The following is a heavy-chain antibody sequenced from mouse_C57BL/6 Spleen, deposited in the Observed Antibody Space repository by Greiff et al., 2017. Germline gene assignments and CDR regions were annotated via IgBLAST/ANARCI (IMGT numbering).Heavy chain of an antibody. V-gene: IGHV1-55*01. CDR1: GYTFTSYW. Sequence: VQLQQPGAELVKPGASVKMSCKASGYTFTSYWITWVKQRPGQGLEWIGDIYPGSGSTNYNEKFKSKATLTVDTSSSTAYMQLSSLTSEDSAVYYCASSQFITTDFDYWGQGTTLTVSS. CDR2: IYPGSGST. D-gene: IGHD1-1*01. J-gene: IGHJ2*01. CDR3: ASSQFITTDFDY.